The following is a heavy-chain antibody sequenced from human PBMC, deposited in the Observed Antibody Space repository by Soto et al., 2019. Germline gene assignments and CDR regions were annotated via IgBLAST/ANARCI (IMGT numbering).Heavy chain of an antibody. CDR1: GGSISSYY. CDR3: ARHNYGSGSTYCDY. V-gene: IGHV4-59*08. Sequence: SETLSLTCTVSGGSISSYYWSWIRQPPGKGLEWIGYIYYSGSTNYNPSLKSRVTISVDTSKNQFSLKLNSMTAADTAVYYCARHNYGSGSTYCDYWGQGILVTVSS. D-gene: IGHD3-10*01. J-gene: IGHJ4*02. CDR2: IYYSGST.